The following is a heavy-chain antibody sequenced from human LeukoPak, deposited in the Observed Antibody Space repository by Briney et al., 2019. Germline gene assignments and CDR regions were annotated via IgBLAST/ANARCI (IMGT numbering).Heavy chain of an antibody. CDR3: ARLRDSSGYGWFDP. J-gene: IGHJ5*02. D-gene: IGHD3-22*01. Sequence: GASVKVSCKASGYTFTSYGISWVRQAPGQGLEWMGWISAYNGNTNYAQKLQGRVTMTTDTSTSTAHMELRSLRSDDTAVYYCARLRDSSGYGWFDPWGQGTLVTVSS. CDR1: GYTFTSYG. V-gene: IGHV1-18*01. CDR2: ISAYNGNT.